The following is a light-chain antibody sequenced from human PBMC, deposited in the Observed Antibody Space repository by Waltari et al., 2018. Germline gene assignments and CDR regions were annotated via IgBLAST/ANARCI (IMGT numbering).Light chain of an antibody. CDR2: EAS. Sequence: DIQMTQSPSTLSASVGDRVTITCRASQSIGSALAWDQQKPGKAPKVVIYEASRLESGVPSRFSGSGSGTEFTLTISSLQPDDFATYYCQQCNSYLLTFGGGTKVEIK. CDR1: QSIGSA. CDR3: QQCNSYLLT. J-gene: IGKJ4*01. V-gene: IGKV1-5*03.